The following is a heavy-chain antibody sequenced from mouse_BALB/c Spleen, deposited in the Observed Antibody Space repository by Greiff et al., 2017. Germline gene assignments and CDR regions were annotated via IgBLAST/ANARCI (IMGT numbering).Heavy chain of an antibody. CDR1: GFTFSSFG. Sequence: EVKVVESGGGLVQPGGSRKLSCAASGFTFSSFGMHWVRQAPEKGLEWVAYISSGSSTIYYADTVKGRFTISRDNPKNTLFLQMTSLRSEDTAMYYCARSHYGSSYWYCDVWGAGTTVTVSS. CDR2: ISSGSSTI. J-gene: IGHJ1*01. V-gene: IGHV5-17*02. D-gene: IGHD1-1*01. CDR3: ARSHYGSSYWYCDV.